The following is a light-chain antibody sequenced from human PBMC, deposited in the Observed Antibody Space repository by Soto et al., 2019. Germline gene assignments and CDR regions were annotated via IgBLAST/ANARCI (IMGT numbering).Light chain of an antibody. J-gene: IGKJ3*01. CDR2: AAS. CDR1: QSISSY. V-gene: IGKV1-39*01. Sequence: DIQMTQSPSSLSASVGDRVTITCRASQSISSYLNWYQQKPGKAPQLLIYAASSLQSGVPSRFSGSGSGTDFTLTISSLQPEDFATYYCQQSYSTPLTFGPGTKVDI. CDR3: QQSYSTPLT.